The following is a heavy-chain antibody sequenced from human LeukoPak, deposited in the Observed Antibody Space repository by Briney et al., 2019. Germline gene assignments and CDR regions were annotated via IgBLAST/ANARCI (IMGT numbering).Heavy chain of an antibody. J-gene: IGHJ4*02. D-gene: IGHD6-19*01. CDR1: GFTFSSDG. Sequence: PGGSLRLSCAASGFTFSSDGMHWVRQAPGKGLEWVTFIGYDGNDKYYADSVKGRFTISRDNSKNTLYLQMNSLRAEDTAVYYCAITTVAGNVGLFYWGQGTLVTVSS. CDR3: AITTVAGNVGLFY. CDR2: IGYDGNDK. V-gene: IGHV3-30*02.